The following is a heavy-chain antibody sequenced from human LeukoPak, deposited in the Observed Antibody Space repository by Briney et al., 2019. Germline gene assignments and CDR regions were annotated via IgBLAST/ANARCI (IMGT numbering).Heavy chain of an antibody. V-gene: IGHV4-59*08. CDR1: GASISTYF. J-gene: IGHJ4*02. CDR3: ARGGRAAPFDY. D-gene: IGHD3-16*01. CDR2: IYYSGST. Sequence: SETLSLTCTVSGASISTYFWSWIRQPPGKGLQWIGYIYYSGSTNYNPSLKSRVTISIDTSKNQFSLKLSSVTAADTAVYYCARGGRAAPFDYWGQGTLVTVSS.